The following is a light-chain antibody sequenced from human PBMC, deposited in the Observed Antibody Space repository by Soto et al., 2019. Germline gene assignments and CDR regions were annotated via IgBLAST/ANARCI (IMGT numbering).Light chain of an antibody. V-gene: IGKV3-20*01. CDR2: AAS. Sequence: EIVLTQSPGTLSLSPGERGALSCRASQSVSGSSIAWYQHKPGQAPRLLIYAASTRATGVPERFSGSGSATDFTLTISGLEAEDFAVYYCQQYGSSPQTFGQGTRVEIK. CDR1: QSVSGSS. J-gene: IGKJ1*01. CDR3: QQYGSSPQT.